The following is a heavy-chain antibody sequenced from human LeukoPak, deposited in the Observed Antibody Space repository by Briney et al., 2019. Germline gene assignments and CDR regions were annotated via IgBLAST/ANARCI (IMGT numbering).Heavy chain of an antibody. Sequence: PSETLSLTCTVSGVSISSYYWSWIRQPPGKGLEWIGYIYTSGSTNYNPSLKSRVTISVDTSTNQFSLKLSSVTAADTDVYYCARRIAARRGWFDPWGQGTLVTVSS. V-gene: IGHV4-4*09. J-gene: IGHJ5*02. D-gene: IGHD6-6*01. CDR1: GVSISSYY. CDR3: ARRIAARRGWFDP. CDR2: IYTSGST.